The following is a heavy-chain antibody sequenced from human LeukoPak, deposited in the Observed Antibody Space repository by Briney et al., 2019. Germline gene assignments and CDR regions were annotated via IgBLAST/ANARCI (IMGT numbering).Heavy chain of an antibody. J-gene: IGHJ6*02. Sequence: SETLSLTCAVYGGSFSGYYWSWIRQPPGKGLEWIGEINHSGSTNYNPSFKSRVTISVDTSKNQFSLKLSSVTAADTAVYYCARNVYYYYGMDVWGQGTTVTVSS. CDR1: GGSFSGYY. D-gene: IGHD3-10*02. CDR3: ARNVYYYYGMDV. CDR2: INHSGST. V-gene: IGHV4-34*01.